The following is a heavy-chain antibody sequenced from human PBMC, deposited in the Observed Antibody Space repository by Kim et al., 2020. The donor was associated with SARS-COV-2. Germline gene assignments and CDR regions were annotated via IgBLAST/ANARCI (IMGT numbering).Heavy chain of an antibody. J-gene: IGHJ6*02. D-gene: IGHD1-26*01. CDR2: IYYSGST. CDR3: ARHLSATLGYYYYYCMDL. Sequence: SETLSLTCTVSGGSISSSSYYWGWIRQPPGKGLEWIGSIYYSGSTYYNPSIKSRVTISVDTSKNQFSLKLSSVTAAETGVYYCARHLSATLGYYYYYCMDLWGQGTPVTVSS. CDR1: GGSISSSSYY. V-gene: IGHV4-39*01.